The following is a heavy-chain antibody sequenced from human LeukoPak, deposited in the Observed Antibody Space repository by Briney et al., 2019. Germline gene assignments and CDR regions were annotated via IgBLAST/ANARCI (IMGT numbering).Heavy chain of an antibody. Sequence: SETLSLTCTVSGGSISSSSYYWGWIRQPPGKGLEWIGSIYYSGSTNYNPSLKSRVTISVDTSKNQFSLKLSSVTAADTAVYYCARAGYSSSWYSPYNWFDPWGQGTLVTVSS. J-gene: IGHJ5*02. CDR1: GGSISSSSYY. CDR3: ARAGYSSSWYSPYNWFDP. CDR2: IYYSGST. D-gene: IGHD6-13*01. V-gene: IGHV4-39*07.